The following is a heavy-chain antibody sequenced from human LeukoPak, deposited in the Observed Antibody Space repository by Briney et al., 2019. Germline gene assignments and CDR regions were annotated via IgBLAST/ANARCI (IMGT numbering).Heavy chain of an antibody. J-gene: IGHJ4*02. Sequence: GSLRLSCAASGFTFSHYYMSWIRQPPGKGVEWIGSIYYSGSTYYNPSLKSRVTISVDTSKNQFSLKLSSVTAADTAVYYCARHQSEKTYYYDSSGPIDYWGQGTLVTVSS. V-gene: IGHV4-39*01. CDR3: ARHQSEKTYYYDSSGPIDY. CDR2: IYYSGST. CDR1: GFTFSHYY. D-gene: IGHD3-22*01.